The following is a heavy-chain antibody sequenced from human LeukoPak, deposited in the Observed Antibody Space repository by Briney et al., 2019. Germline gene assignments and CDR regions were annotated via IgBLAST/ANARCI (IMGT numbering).Heavy chain of an antibody. CDR3: ARGSVDYDSSGYSYGMDV. V-gene: IGHV4-34*01. CDR1: GGSFSGYY. J-gene: IGHJ6*02. CDR2: INHSGST. D-gene: IGHD3-22*01. Sequence: SETLSLTCAVYGGSFSGYYWSWIRQPPGKGLEWIGEINHSGSTNYNPSLKSRVTISVDTSKNQFSLKLSSVTAADTAVYYCARGSVDYDSSGYSYGMDVWGQGTTVTVSS.